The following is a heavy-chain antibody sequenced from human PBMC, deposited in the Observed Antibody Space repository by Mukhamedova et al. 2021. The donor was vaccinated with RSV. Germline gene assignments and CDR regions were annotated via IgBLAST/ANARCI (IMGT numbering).Heavy chain of an antibody. J-gene: IGHJ6*02. CDR2: INGHNDNT. CDR3: ASDGYSTHYFYYGMDV. V-gene: IGHV1-18*01. D-gene: IGHD5-12*01. Sequence: APGQGLEWMGWINGHNDNTNHAGKFQGRVSMSTDISTSTAYMELRSLTSDDTAVYYCASDGYSTHYFYYGMDVWGQGTTVTVSS.